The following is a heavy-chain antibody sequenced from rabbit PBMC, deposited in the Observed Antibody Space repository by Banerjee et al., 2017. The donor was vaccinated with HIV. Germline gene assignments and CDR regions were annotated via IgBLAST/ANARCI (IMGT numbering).Heavy chain of an antibody. V-gene: IGHV1S40*01. Sequence: QQLVESGGGLVKPGASLTLTCTASGIDFSNYYYMCWVRQAPGKGLEWIACIYAGRSGTTYYASWAKGRFTISKTSSTTVTLQMTSLTAADTSTYFCARNGAGSNYAFKLWGPGTLVTVS. CDR3: ARNGAGSNYAFKL. D-gene: IGHD8-1*01. J-gene: IGHJ4*01. CDR2: IYAGRSGTT. CDR1: GIDFSNYYY.